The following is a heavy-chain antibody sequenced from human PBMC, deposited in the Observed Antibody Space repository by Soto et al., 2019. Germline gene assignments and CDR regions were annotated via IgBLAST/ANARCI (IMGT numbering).Heavy chain of an antibody. Sequence: GGSLRLSCAASGFSISSYGMSWVRQAPGKGLEWVSAISGSGANTYCADSVRGRFTISRDNSKNTLYLQMNSLRAEDTAVYYCAKDRSLRYCSGGSCPPDVYDIWGQGTMVNVSS. CDR1: GFSISSYG. D-gene: IGHD2-15*01. V-gene: IGHV3-23*01. CDR3: AKDRSLRYCSGGSCPPDVYDI. CDR2: ISGSGANT. J-gene: IGHJ3*02.